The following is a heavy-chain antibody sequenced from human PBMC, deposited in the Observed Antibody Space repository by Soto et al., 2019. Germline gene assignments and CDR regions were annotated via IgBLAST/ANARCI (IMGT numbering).Heavy chain of an antibody. D-gene: IGHD3-10*01. CDR1: GFTFSDAW. V-gene: IGHV3-15*01. Sequence: EVQLVESGGGMVMPGGSLRLSCAASGFTFSDAWMTWIRQAPGKGLQCVGRIKRKIDGETTDYAAPVKGRFTISRDESKNTLYLRMNSLKVEDTAMYYCVTDRGGGMDVWGQGTTVTVSS. J-gene: IGHJ6*01. CDR3: VTDRGGGMDV. CDR2: IKRKIDGETT.